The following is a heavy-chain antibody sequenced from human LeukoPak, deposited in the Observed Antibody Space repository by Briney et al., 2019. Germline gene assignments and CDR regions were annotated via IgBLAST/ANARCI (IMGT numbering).Heavy chain of an antibody. CDR3: ARETRGSPTYYYYDMDV. CDR1: GFTFSSYW. Sequence: GGSLRLSCAASGFTFSSYWMSWVRQAPGKGLEWVANIKQDGSEEYYVDSVKGRFTISRDNAKNSLYLQMNSLRAEDTAVYYCARETRGSPTYYYYDMDVWGQGTTVTVSS. D-gene: IGHD1-26*01. V-gene: IGHV3-7*01. CDR2: IKQDGSEE. J-gene: IGHJ6*02.